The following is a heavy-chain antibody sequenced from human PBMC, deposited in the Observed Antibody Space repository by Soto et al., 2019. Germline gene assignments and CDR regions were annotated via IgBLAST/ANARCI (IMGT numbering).Heavy chain of an antibody. CDR1: GGSISSSSYN. CDR2: IYYSGST. Sequence: SETLSLTCTVSGGSISSSSYNWGWIRQPPGKGLEWIGSIYYSGSTYYNPSLKSRVTITVDTSKNQFSLKLSSVTAADTAVYYCARLLPPNSSSWDYYYYGMDVWGQGTTVTVSS. V-gene: IGHV4-39*01. CDR3: ARLLPPNSSSWDYYYYGMDV. J-gene: IGHJ6*02. D-gene: IGHD6-13*01.